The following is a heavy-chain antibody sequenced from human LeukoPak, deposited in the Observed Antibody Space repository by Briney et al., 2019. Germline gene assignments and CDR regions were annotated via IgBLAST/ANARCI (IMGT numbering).Heavy chain of an antibody. Sequence: GGSLRLSCAASGFFFKAAYMNWVRQAPGKELEWVGRITPSIDEYAAPVKGRFSISRDDSKSMVYLQMSSLVTDDTAVYYCVWSSTWEKRFYLDQWGQGTLVTVSS. CDR1: GFFFKAAY. CDR3: VWSSTWEKRFYLDQ. D-gene: IGHD6-6*01. J-gene: IGHJ4*02. CDR2: ITPSID. V-gene: IGHV3-15*01.